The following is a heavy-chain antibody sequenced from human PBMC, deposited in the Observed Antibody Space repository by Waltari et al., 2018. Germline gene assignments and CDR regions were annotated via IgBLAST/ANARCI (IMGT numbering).Heavy chain of an antibody. Sequence: QVQLQQWGAGLLKPSETLSLTCAVYGGSFSGYYWSWLRQPPGKGLEWIGEINHSGSTNYNPSLNSRVTISVDTSKNQFSLKLSSVTAADTAVYYCARLQQLVLNYYYGMDVWGQGTTVTVSS. J-gene: IGHJ6*02. D-gene: IGHD6-13*01. CDR1: GGSFSGYY. CDR3: ARLQQLVLNYYYGMDV. CDR2: INHSGST. V-gene: IGHV4-34*01.